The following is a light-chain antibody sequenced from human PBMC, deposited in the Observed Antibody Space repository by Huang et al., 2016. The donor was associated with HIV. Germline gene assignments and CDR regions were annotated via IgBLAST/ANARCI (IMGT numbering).Light chain of an antibody. J-gene: IGKJ1*01. CDR2: AAS. CDR1: QNVGSN. V-gene: IGKV3-15*01. Sequence: EVLMTQSPAILSVSPGDRATFSCRASQNVGSNLAWYQQRPGQAPRLLIYAASTRATGVPARFSGGGSGTEFNLTISRLQSEDFATYYCQQYNTWPPCAFGQGTTVEI. CDR3: QQYNTWPPCA.